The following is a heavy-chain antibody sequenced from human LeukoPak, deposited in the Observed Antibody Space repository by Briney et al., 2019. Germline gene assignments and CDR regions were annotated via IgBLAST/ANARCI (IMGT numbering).Heavy chain of an antibody. CDR2: IYHSGST. V-gene: IGHV4-4*02. CDR3: ARLHYYDSSGYYWSPYYYYYMDV. J-gene: IGHJ6*03. CDR1: GGSISSSNW. Sequence: RPSGTLSLTCAVSGGSISSSNWWSWVRQPPGKGLEWIGEIYHSGSTNYNPSLKSRVTISVDKSTNQFSLKLSSVTAADTAVYYCARLHYYDSSGYYWSPYYYYYMDVWGKGTTVTVSS. D-gene: IGHD3-22*01.